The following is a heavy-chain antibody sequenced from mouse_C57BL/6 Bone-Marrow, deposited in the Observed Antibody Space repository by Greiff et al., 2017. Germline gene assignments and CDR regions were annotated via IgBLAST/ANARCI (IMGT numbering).Heavy chain of an antibody. J-gene: IGHJ1*01. CDR1: GYTFTSYW. Sequence: QVQLQQPGAELVKPGASVKMSCKASGYTFTSYWITWVKQRPGQGLEWIGDIYPGSGSTNYTEKFKSKATLSVDTSSSTAYMQLSSLTSEAPAVLSCARASFCRSYCYFAVWAPAPTFSVSS. CDR2: IYPGSGST. V-gene: IGHV1-55*01. CDR3: ARASFCRSYCYFAV.